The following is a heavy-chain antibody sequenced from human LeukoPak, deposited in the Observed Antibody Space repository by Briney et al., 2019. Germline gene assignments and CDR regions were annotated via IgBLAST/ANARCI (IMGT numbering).Heavy chain of an antibody. CDR2: IGGNGGIT. CDR1: GFTFSSYV. D-gene: IGHD3-9*01. V-gene: IGHV3-23*01. Sequence: GGSLRLSCTASGFTFSSYVMSWVRQAPGKGLEWVSIIGGNGGITFYADSVKGRFTVSRDNSKNMMYLQMSSLRAEDTAVYYCARSRLVTDYYFDYWGQGTLVTVSS. CDR3: ARSRLVTDYYFDY. J-gene: IGHJ4*02.